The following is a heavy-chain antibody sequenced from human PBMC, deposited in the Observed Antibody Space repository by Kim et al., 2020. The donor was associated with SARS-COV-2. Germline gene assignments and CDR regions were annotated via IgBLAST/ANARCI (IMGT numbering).Heavy chain of an antibody. Sequence: YAQKFQGRVTITAYESTSTAYMELNSLRSEDTAVYYCARAGFSSSQSWFDPWGQGTLVTVSS. J-gene: IGHJ5*02. D-gene: IGHD3-3*01. V-gene: IGHV1-69*01. CDR3: ARAGFSSSQSWFDP.